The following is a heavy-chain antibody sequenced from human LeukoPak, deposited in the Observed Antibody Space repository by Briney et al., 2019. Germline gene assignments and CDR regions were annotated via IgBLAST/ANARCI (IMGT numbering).Heavy chain of an antibody. CDR2: IYYSRST. J-gene: IGHJ4*02. D-gene: IGHD3-3*01. CDR3: AREFSWSGFFDY. CDR1: GGSISSYY. Sequence: SETLSLTCIISGGSISSYYWSWIRQPPGKGLEWIGYIYYSRSTYYNPSLKSRVTISVDTSKNQFSLKLSSVTAADTAVYYCAREFSWSGFFDYWGQGTLVTVSS. V-gene: IGHV4-59*01.